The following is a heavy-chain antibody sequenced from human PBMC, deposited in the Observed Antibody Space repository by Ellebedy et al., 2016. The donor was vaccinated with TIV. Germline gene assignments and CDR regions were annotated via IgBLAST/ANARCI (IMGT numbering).Heavy chain of an antibody. CDR2: ISSDGNKK. V-gene: IGHV3-30*04. Sequence: GESLKISXAASAFTFSNYAMPWVRQAPGNGLEWVAVISSDGNKKYYADSVKGRFTISRDNSKNTLYLQMNSLTAEDTAVYYCVRDNPSRDDLFDYWGQGTLVTVSS. D-gene: IGHD3-3*01. J-gene: IGHJ4*02. CDR3: VRDNPSRDDLFDY. CDR1: AFTFSNYA.